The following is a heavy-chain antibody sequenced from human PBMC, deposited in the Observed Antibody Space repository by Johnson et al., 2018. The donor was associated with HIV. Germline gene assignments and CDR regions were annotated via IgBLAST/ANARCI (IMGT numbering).Heavy chain of an antibody. CDR1: GFTFSSYA. CDR3: ARADSGYSNYEAFDI. D-gene: IGHD4-11*01. CDR2: ISYDGTNK. V-gene: IGHV3-30*04. J-gene: IGHJ3*02. Sequence: QVQLVESGGGVVQPGRSLRLSCAASGFTFSSYAMHWVRQAPGKGLEWVAVISYDGTNKYFADSVKGRFTISRYNSKNTLYLQMNSLRAEDTAVYYCARADSGYSNYEAFDIWGQGTMVTVSS.